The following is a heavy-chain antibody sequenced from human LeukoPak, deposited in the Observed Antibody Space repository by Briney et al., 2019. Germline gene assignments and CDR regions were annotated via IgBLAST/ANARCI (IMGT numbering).Heavy chain of an antibody. CDR3: ARDYTYYDFWSGYL. CDR1: GFTFSSYS. D-gene: IGHD3-3*01. J-gene: IGHJ4*02. V-gene: IGHV3-48*01. CDR2: ISSSSSTI. Sequence: GGSLRLSRAASGFTFSSYSMNWVRQAPGKGLEWVSYISSSSSTIYYADSVKGRFTISRDNAKNSLYLQMNSLRAEDTAVYYCARDYTYYDFWSGYLWGQGTLVTVSS.